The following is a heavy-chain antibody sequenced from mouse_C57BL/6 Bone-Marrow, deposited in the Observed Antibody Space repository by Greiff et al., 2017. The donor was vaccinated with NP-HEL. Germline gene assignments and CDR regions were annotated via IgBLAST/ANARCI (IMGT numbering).Heavy chain of an antibody. CDR3: ATRSYYFDY. CDR1: GYTFTSYW. V-gene: IGHV1-59*01. Sequence: QVQLQQPGAELVRPGTSVKLSCKASGYTFTSYWMHWVKQRPGQGLEWIGVIDPSDSYTTSNQKFKGKATLTVDTSSSTAYMQLSSLTSEDSAVYYCATRSYYFDYWGQGTTLTVSS. J-gene: IGHJ2*01. CDR2: IDPSDSYT.